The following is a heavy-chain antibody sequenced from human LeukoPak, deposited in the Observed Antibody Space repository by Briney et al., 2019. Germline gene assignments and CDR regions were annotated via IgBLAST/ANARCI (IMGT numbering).Heavy chain of an antibody. Sequence: RSGGSLRLSCAASGFTFSSYSMTWVRQAPGKGLQWVSSISGSGANTYNADSVKGRFTISRDNSKTTLYVQMNGLRAEDTAVYYCAREGTGTIDYWGQGTLVTVSS. J-gene: IGHJ4*02. D-gene: IGHD1-1*01. CDR2: ISGSGANT. V-gene: IGHV3-23*01. CDR3: AREGTGTIDY. CDR1: GFTFSSYS.